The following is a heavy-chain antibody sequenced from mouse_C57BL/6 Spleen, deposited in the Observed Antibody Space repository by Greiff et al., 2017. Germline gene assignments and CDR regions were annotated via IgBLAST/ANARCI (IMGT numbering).Heavy chain of an antibody. V-gene: IGHV5-4*03. CDR2: ISDGGSYT. D-gene: IGHD2-4*01. CDR1: GFTFSSYA. CDR3: ARGDYGGGYAMDY. Sequence: EVKVVESGGGLVKPGGSLKLSCAASGFTFSSYAMSWVRQTPEKRLEWVATISDGGSYTYYPDNVKGRFTISRDNAKNNLYLQMSHLKSEDTAMYYCARGDYGGGYAMDYWGQGTSVTVSS. J-gene: IGHJ4*01.